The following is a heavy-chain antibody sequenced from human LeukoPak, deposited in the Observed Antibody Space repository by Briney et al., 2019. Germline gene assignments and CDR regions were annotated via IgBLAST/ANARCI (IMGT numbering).Heavy chain of an antibody. D-gene: IGHD3-10*01. CDR1: GGSFSGYY. V-gene: IGHV4-59*01. CDR2: IYYSGST. Sequence: SETLSLTCAVYGGSFSGYYWSWIRQPPGKGLEWIGYIYYSGSTNYNPSLKSRVTISVDTSKNQFSLKLSSVTAADTAVYYCARRTMVRGVIGFDPWGQGTLVTVSS. CDR3: ARRTMVRGVIGFDP. J-gene: IGHJ5*02.